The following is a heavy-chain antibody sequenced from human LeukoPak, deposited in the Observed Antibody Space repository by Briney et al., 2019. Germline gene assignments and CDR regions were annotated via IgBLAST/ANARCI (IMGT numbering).Heavy chain of an antibody. CDR3: ARACYSGYEHSYYYYYMDV. D-gene: IGHD5-12*01. CDR2: INPNSGGT. V-gene: IGHV1-2*02. CDR1: GYTFTGYY. Sequence: ASVKVSCKASGYTFTGYYMHWVRQAPGQGLEWMGWINPNSGGTNYARKFQGRVTMTRDTSIRTAYMELSRLRSDDTAVYYCARACYSGYEHSYYYYYMDVWGKGTTVTVSS. J-gene: IGHJ6*03.